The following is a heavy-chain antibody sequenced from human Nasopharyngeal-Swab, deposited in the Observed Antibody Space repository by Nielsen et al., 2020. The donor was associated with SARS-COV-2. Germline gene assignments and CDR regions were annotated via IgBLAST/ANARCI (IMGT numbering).Heavy chain of an antibody. J-gene: IGHJ5*02. CDR1: ALTLTNYA. Sequence: GASLQISCAAPALTLTNYAVAWVRPPPGKGLEWLSGINGVGAAYYADSVKGRFTVSRDYSNDTVSLQMDGLRVEDTAVYYCAKAPLSWNDRLDLWGQGTLVTVSS. D-gene: IGHD1-1*01. V-gene: IGHV3-23*01. CDR3: AKAPLSWNDRLDL. CDR2: INGVGAA.